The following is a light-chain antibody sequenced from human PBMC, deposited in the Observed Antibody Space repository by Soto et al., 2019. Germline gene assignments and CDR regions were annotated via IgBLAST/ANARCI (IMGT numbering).Light chain of an antibody. Sequence: DIQMTQSPSTLSASVGDRVTITCRASQSISSWLAWYQQKPGKAPKLLIYKASSLESGVPSRFSGSESATEFILTISSLQPDDFATYYCQQYSGYSLTFGGGTKVEIK. CDR1: QSISSW. J-gene: IGKJ4*01. CDR3: QQYSGYSLT. CDR2: KAS. V-gene: IGKV1-5*03.